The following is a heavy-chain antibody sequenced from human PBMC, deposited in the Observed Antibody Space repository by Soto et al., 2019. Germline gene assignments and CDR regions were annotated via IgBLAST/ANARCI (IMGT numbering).Heavy chain of an antibody. Sequence: PGGSLRLSCASSGFTLSSYSMNWVRQAPGKVLEWVSSISSRSSYKYYADSVKGRFTISRGNAKNTLYLQMNSLRAEDTAVYYCAREASSLDYWGQGTLVTVSS. CDR3: AREASSLDY. CDR1: GFTLSSYS. J-gene: IGHJ4*02. V-gene: IGHV3-21*01. CDR2: ISSRSSYK. D-gene: IGHD3-16*02.